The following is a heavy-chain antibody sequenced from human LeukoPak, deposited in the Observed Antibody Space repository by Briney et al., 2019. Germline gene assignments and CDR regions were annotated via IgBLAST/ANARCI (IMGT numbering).Heavy chain of an antibody. D-gene: IGHD3-22*01. V-gene: IGHV1-18*01. CDR3: ARDCDRSGYYCY. J-gene: IGHJ4*02. CDR1: GYIFSDYG. Sequence: ASVKVSFKASGYIFSDYGISWVRQAPGQGLEWMGWISTSNGNTNYAQKLQGRVAMTTDTSTSTAYMELRSLRSDDTAVYYCARDCDRSGYYCYWGQGTLVTVSS. CDR2: ISTSNGNT.